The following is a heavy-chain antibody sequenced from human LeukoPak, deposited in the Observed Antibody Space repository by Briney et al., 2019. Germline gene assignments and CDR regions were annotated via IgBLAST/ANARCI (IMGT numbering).Heavy chain of an antibody. J-gene: IGHJ4*02. D-gene: IGHD6-13*01. V-gene: IGHV3-30-3*01. Sequence: AGGSLRLSCAASGFTFSSYAMHWVRQAPGKGLEWVAVISYDGSNKYYADSVKGRFTISRDNSKNTLYLQMNSLRAEDTAVYYCARDPEGQQPAIDYWGQGTLVTVSS. CDR1: GFTFSSYA. CDR3: ARDPEGQQPAIDY. CDR2: ISYDGSNK.